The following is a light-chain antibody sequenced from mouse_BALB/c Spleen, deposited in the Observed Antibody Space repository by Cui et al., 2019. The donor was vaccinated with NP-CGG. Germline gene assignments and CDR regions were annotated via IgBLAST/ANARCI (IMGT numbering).Light chain of an antibody. Sequence: QAVVTPESAHTTSPGEPVTTTCRSSTGAVTTSNYANWVQEKPDHLFTGLIGGTNNRAPGVPARFSGSLIGDKAALTITGAQTEDEAIYFCALWYSNHWVFGGGTKLTVL. CDR3: ALWYSNHWV. J-gene: IGLJ1*01. CDR1: TGAVTTSNY. CDR2: GTN. V-gene: IGLV1*01.